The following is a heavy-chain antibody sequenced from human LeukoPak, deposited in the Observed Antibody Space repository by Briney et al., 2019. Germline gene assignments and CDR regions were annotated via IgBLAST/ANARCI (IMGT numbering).Heavy chain of an antibody. CDR1: GFPVSSNY. CDR2: TYSCGST. J-gene: IGHJ6*02. Sequence: GGSLRLSCAASGFPVSSNYMSWVRQAPGKGLEWVSVTYSCGSTYYADSVKGRFTISRDNSKNTLYLQMNSLRAEDTAVYYCARVGLHCSSTSCYAGCSGGMDVWGQGTTVTVSS. CDR3: ARVGLHCSSTSCYAGCSGGMDV. V-gene: IGHV3-66*03. D-gene: IGHD2-2*01.